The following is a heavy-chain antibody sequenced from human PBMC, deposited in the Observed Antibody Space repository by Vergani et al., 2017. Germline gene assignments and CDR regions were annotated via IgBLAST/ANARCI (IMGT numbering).Heavy chain of an antibody. V-gene: IGHV4-59*01. CDR2: IYYSGST. D-gene: IGHD3-22*01. CDR1: GGSISSYY. CDR3: ARSQPYDSSGYYLGWFDP. Sequence: QVQLQESGPGLVKPSETLSLTCTVSGGSISSYYWSWIRQPPGKGLEWIGYIYYSGSTNYNPSLKSRVTISVDTSKNQFSLKLSSVTAADTAVYYCARSQPYDSSGYYLGWFDPWGQGTLVTVSS. J-gene: IGHJ5*02.